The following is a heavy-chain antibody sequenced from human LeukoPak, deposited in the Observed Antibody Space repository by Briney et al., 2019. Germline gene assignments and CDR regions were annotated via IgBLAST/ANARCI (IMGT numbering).Heavy chain of an antibody. CDR3: ARSSSHYYYYYGMDV. V-gene: IGHV3-33*01. Sequence: GGSLRLSCAASGFTFSSYGMHWVRQAPGKGLEWVAVIWYDGSNKYYADSVKGRFTISRDNSKNTLYLQMNSLRAEDTAVYYCARSSSHYYYYYGMDVWGQGTTVTVSS. CDR1: GFTFSSYG. J-gene: IGHJ6*02. CDR2: IWYDGSNK.